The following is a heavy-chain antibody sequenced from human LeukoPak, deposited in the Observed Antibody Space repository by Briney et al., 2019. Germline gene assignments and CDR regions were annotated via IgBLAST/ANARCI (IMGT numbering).Heavy chain of an antibody. Sequence: PGGSLRLSCAASGFTFENYVMSWVRQAPGKGLEWVSSMDIKGDETHYADSVKGRFTISRDNSNNTLYLHMNSLRAEDTAVYYCAKAWGVLGSSWYVSFDSWGQGALVTVSS. CDR2: MDIKGDET. J-gene: IGHJ4*02. D-gene: IGHD6-13*01. V-gene: IGHV3-23*01. CDR1: GFTFENYV. CDR3: AKAWGVLGSSWYVSFDS.